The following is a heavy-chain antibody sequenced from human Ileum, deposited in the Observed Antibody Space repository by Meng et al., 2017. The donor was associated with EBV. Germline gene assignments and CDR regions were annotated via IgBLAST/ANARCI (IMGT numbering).Heavy chain of an antibody. D-gene: IGHD3-22*01. V-gene: IGHV4-34*01. CDR1: GVFFSGYD. J-gene: IGHJ4*02. CDR2: INHSGSN. CDR3: AGEARSSGYHPGIGH. Sequence: QVQLQRWGGGLLKPSEPLSLSCADYGVFFSGYDWSWIRQSPGKGLEWIGEINHSGSNNYNPSLKSRVTISVDASKNQFSLKLTSVTAADTAVYYCAGEARSSGYHPGIGHWGQGTLVTVSS.